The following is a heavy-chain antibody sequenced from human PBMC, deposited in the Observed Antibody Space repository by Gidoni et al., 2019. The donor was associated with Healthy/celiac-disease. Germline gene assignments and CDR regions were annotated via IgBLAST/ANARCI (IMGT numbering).Heavy chain of an antibody. CDR3: AKVRGLLDYYYYMDV. CDR1: GFTFCSYA. J-gene: IGHJ6*03. CDR2: ISYDGSNK. V-gene: IGHV3-30*04. Sequence: QVQLVESGGGVVQPGRSLRLSCAASGFTFCSYAMHWVRQAPGKGLEWVAVISYDGSNKYYADSVKGRFTISRDNSKNTLYLQMNSLRAEDTAVYYCAKVRGLLDYYYYMDVWGKGTTVTVSS. D-gene: IGHD1-26*01.